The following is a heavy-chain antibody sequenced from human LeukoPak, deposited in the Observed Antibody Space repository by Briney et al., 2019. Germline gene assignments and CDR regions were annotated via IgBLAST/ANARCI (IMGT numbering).Heavy chain of an antibody. D-gene: IGHD5-12*01. Sequence: ASVKVSCKASGYTFTSYGISWVRQAPGQGLEWMGWISAYNGNTNYAQKLQGRVTMTTDTSTSTAYMELRSLRSDDTAVYYCARRRYSGYEGWYFDYWGQGTLVTVSS. CDR2: ISAYNGNT. J-gene: IGHJ4*02. CDR3: ARRRYSGYEGWYFDY. V-gene: IGHV1-18*01. CDR1: GYTFTSYG.